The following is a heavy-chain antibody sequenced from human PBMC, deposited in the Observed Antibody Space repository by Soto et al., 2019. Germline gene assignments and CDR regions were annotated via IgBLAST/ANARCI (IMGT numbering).Heavy chain of an antibody. V-gene: IGHV4-34*01. CDR1: CGSFSGYY. CDR2: INHSGST. J-gene: IGHJ4*02. D-gene: IGHD3-22*01. CDR3: ARGLMRPKYYYYSSGYYPYYFDY. Sequence: SETLSLTCAVYCGSFSGYYWSWIRQPPGKGLEWIGEINHSGSTNYNPSLKSRVTISVDTSKNQFSLKLSSVTAADTAVYYCARGLMRPKYYYYSSGYYPYYFDYWGQGTLVTDSS.